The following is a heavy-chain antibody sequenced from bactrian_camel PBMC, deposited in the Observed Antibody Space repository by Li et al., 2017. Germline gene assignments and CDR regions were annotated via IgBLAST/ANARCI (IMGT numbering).Heavy chain of an antibody. CDR2: LDIGTGTI. Sequence: QVQLVESGGGSVQTGGSLKLSCTASGITATRYCMAWFRQAPGKEREEIATLDIGTGTIHYADSVKVRFTISQDNDKNTLYLQMKSLKPEDTATYYCGVRGGTYCVEYLARGDGSYLGQGTQVTVS. J-gene: IGHJ4*01. D-gene: IGHD7*01. V-gene: IGHV3S25*01. CDR1: GITATRYC. CDR3: GVRGGTYCVEYLARGDGSY.